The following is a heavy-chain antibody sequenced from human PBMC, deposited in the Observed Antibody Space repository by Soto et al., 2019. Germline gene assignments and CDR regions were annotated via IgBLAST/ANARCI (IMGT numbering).Heavy chain of an antibody. CDR1: GGTFSSYA. V-gene: IGHV1-69*13. CDR3: ARDLSYSSGDFDY. D-gene: IGHD3-22*01. CDR2: IIPIFGTA. Sequence: WASVKVSCKASGGTFSSYAISWVRQAPGQGLEWMGGIIPIFGTANYAQKFQGRVTITADESTSTAYMELSSLRSEDTAVYYCARDLSYSSGDFDYWGQGTLVTVSS. J-gene: IGHJ4*02.